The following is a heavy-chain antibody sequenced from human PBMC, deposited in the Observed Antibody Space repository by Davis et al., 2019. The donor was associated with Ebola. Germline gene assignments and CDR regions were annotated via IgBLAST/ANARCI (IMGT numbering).Heavy chain of an antibody. J-gene: IGHJ6*02. Sequence: HSQTLSLTCAISGDSVSSGGWNWIRQSPSRGLEWLGRTYYNSKWYNDYAVSVKSRITINPDTSKNQFSLQLNSVTPEDTALYYCVRGWGRSGLDVWGQGTTVTVSS. CDR2: TYYNSKWYN. CDR3: VRGWGRSGLDV. D-gene: IGHD3-16*01. CDR1: GDSVSSGG. V-gene: IGHV6-1*01.